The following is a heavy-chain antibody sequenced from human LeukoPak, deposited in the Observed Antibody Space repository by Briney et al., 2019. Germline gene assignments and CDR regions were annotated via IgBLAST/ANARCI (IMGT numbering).Heavy chain of an antibody. CDR3: ARDLLTDSVFYASGPPWFDP. V-gene: IGHV1-18*01. Sequence: GASVKVSCKASGYTFTNYGVTRVRQAPGQGLEWMGWISAFNDNTDYAQKFQGRVTLTTDKSTSTAYMEMRSLRSDDTAVYYCARDLLTDSVFYASGPPWFDPWGQGTLITVSS. D-gene: IGHD3-10*01. CDR1: GYTFTNYG. CDR2: ISAFNDNT. J-gene: IGHJ5*02.